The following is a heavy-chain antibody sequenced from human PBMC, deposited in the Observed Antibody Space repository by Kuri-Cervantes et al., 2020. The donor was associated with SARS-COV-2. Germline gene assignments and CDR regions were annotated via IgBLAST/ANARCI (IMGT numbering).Heavy chain of an antibody. CDR1: GYTFTSYG. J-gene: IGHJ4*02. CDR3: ASLLSNRGEYYFDY. CDR2: ISAYNGNT. Sequence: ASVKVSCKAPGYTFTSYGISWVRQAPGQGLEWMGWISAYNGNTNYAQKLQGRVTMTTDTSTSTAYMELRSLRSDDTAVYYCASLLSNRGEYYFDYWGQGTLVTVSS. D-gene: IGHD3-16*02. V-gene: IGHV1-18*01.